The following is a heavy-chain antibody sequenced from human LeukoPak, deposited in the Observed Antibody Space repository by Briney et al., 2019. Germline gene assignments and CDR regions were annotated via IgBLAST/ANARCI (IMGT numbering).Heavy chain of an antibody. CDR3: ARLGDGYTMFDY. V-gene: IGHV3-20*04. D-gene: IGHD5-24*01. Sequence: GGSLRLSCAASGLSFDDYGMSWVRQAPGKGLEWVSGINWNGGSTLYADSVKGRFTVSRDNAKDSLYLQMKSLRAEDTALYYCARLGDGYTMFDYWGQGTLVTVSS. CDR2: INWNGGST. CDR1: GLSFDDYG. J-gene: IGHJ4*02.